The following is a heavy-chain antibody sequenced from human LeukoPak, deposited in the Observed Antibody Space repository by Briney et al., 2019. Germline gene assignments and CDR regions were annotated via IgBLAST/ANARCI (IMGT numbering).Heavy chain of an antibody. D-gene: IGHD6-19*01. Sequence: SETLSLTCAVYGGSFSGYYWSWIRQPPGKGLEWIGEINHSGSTNYSPSLKSRVTILLDTSKKQFSLKLRSVTAADTAVYYCARAVEDFYYYMDVWGKGTTVTVSS. J-gene: IGHJ6*03. CDR2: INHSGST. CDR3: ARAVEDFYYYMDV. CDR1: GGSFSGYY. V-gene: IGHV4-34*01.